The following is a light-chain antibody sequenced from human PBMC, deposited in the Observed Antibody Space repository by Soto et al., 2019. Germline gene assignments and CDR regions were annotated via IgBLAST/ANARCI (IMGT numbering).Light chain of an antibody. CDR2: DAS. CDR1: QDISNY. CDR3: QQYDNLLLT. J-gene: IGKJ4*01. Sequence: DIQMIQSPSSLSASVGDRVTITCQASQDISNYLNWYHQKPGKAPELLIYDASNLKRGVPSRFSGSGSVTDFTFTISSLQPEDIGTYYCQQYDNLLLTFGGGTKVEIK. V-gene: IGKV1-33*01.